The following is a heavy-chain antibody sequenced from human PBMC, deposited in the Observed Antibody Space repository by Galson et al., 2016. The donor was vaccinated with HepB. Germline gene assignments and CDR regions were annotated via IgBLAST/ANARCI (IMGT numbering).Heavy chain of an antibody. J-gene: IGHJ6*02. CDR2: ISHDGSRE. D-gene: IGHD2-2*01. CDR3: TADCSSTSCYDHYYYHHGMDV. CDR1: GFLFSTYG. V-gene: IGHV3-30*03. Sequence: SLRLSCAASGFLFSTYGMHWVRQAPGKGLEWVAFISHDGSREEYADSVKGRFTISKDYSKDTLDVHMNSLKTEDTAVYYCTADCSSTSCYDHYYYHHGMDVWGQGTTVTVSS.